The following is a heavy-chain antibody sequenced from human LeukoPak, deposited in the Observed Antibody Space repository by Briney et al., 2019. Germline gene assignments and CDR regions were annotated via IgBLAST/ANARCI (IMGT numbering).Heavy chain of an antibody. CDR3: ARGLRGYSYGYVPWELSYYMDV. Sequence: SETLSLTCTVSGASISSGSYYWTWIRQPAGKGLEWIGRMHSSGRTSYSPSLKSRVTISVDTSKNQFSLKLSSVTAADTAVYYCARGLRGYSYGYVPWELSYYMDVWGKGATVTISS. CDR2: MHSSGRT. CDR1: GASISSGSYY. V-gene: IGHV4-61*02. D-gene: IGHD5-18*01. J-gene: IGHJ6*03.